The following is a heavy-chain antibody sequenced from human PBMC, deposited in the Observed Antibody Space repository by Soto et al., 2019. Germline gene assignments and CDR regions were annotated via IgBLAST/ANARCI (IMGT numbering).Heavy chain of an antibody. D-gene: IGHD1-1*01. CDR2: IYATGTT. J-gene: IGHJ5*02. Sequence: SETLSLTCTVSGASISGFYWSWIRKSAGKGLEWIGRIYATGTTDYNPSLKRRVMMSVDTSKKQFSLKLRSVTAAATAVYYCVRDGTKTLRDWFDPWGQGISVTVST. CDR1: GASISGFY. CDR3: VRDGTKTLRDWFDP. V-gene: IGHV4-4*07.